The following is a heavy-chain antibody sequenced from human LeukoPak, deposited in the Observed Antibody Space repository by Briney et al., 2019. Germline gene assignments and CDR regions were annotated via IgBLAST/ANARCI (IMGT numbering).Heavy chain of an antibody. D-gene: IGHD6-19*01. V-gene: IGHV3-9*01. CDR2: ISWNSGSI. J-gene: IGHJ3*02. Sequence: GGSLRLSCAASGFTFDDYAMPWVRQAPGKGLEWVSGISWNSGSIGYADSVKGRFTISRDNAKNSLYLQMNSLRAEDTALYYCAKGSRARYSSGWFDAFDIWGQGTMVTVSS. CDR1: GFTFDDYA. CDR3: AKGSRARYSSGWFDAFDI.